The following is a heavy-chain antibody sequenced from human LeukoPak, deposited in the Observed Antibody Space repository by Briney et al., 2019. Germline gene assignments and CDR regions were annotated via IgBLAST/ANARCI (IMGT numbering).Heavy chain of an antibody. Sequence: PGGSLRLSCAASGFTFSSYAMSWVRQAPGKGLKWVSAISGSGGSTYYADSVKGRFTISRDNSKNTLYLQMNSLRAEDTAVYYCAKVGWGLLDGSDYWGQGTLVTVSS. V-gene: IGHV3-23*01. CDR3: AKVGWGLLDGSDY. D-gene: IGHD3-10*01. CDR1: GFTFSSYA. J-gene: IGHJ4*02. CDR2: ISGSGGST.